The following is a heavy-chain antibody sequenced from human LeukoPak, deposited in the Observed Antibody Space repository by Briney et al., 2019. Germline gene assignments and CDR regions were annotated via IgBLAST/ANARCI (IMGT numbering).Heavy chain of an antibody. CDR2: INPNSGGT. CDR3: ARDPPLLWFGEPADY. CDR1: GYTFTGYY. J-gene: IGHJ4*02. D-gene: IGHD3-10*01. Sequence: GAPVTVSCKASGYTFTGYYMHWVRQAPGQGLEWMGWINPNSGGTNYAQKFQGRVTMTRDTAISTAYMELSRLRSDDTAVYYCARDPPLLWFGEPADYWGQGTLVTVSS. V-gene: IGHV1-2*02.